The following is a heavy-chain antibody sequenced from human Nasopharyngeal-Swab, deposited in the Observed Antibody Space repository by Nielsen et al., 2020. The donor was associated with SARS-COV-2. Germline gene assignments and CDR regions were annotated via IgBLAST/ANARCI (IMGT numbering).Heavy chain of an antibody. CDR1: CGSISNSYY. CDR3: ARVDTYGPELKGAFDI. D-gene: IGHD5-18*01. Sequence: SETLSLTCTVSCGSISNSYYWGWIRQPPGRGLEWIGSIDYSGNTDYNLSLKSRVTISVDTSKNQFSLRLSSVTAADTAIYYCARVDTYGPELKGAFDIWGQGTVVTVSS. CDR2: IDYSGNT. V-gene: IGHV4-39*07. J-gene: IGHJ3*02.